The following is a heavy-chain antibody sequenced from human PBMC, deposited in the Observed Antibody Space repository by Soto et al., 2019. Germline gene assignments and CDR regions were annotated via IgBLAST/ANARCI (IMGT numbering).Heavy chain of an antibody. CDR1: GGSISSSSYY. CDR3: ARRRIVVTTNFDY. J-gene: IGHJ4*02. V-gene: IGHV4-39*01. D-gene: IGHD1-26*01. Sequence: QLQLRESGPGLVKPSETLSLTCNVSGGSISSSSYYWGWIRQPPGKGLEWIGHIFHTGRTYYNPSLKSRVTISVDTSKNQFSLKLSSVTATDTAVYYCARRRIVVTTNFDYWGQGTLVTVSS. CDR2: IFHTGRT.